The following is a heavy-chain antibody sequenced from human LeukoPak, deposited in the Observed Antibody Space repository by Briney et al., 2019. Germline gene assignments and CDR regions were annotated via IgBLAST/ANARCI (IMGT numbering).Heavy chain of an antibody. V-gene: IGHV3-33*01. CDR3: ARAGDHYYYYYMDV. D-gene: IGHD7-27*01. J-gene: IGHJ6*03. CDR2: IWYDGSNK. Sequence: GRSLRLSCAASGFTFSSYGMHWVRQAPGKGLEWVAVIWYDGSNKYYADSVKGRFTISRDNSKNTLYLQMNSLRAEDTAVCYCARAGDHYYYYYMDVWGKGTTVTVSS. CDR1: GFTFSSYG.